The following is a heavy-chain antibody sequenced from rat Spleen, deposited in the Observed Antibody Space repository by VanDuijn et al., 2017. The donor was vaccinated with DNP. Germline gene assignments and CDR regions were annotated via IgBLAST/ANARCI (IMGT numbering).Heavy chain of an antibody. CDR2: INTGSGGT. J-gene: IGHJ1*01. CDR3: ARRRLPYWYLDF. V-gene: IGHV1-43*01. D-gene: IGHD1-4*01. Sequence: QIQLRQSGAEPAKPGSSVKISCKASGYTFTTYYITWIKQTTGQGLEYIGYINTGSGGTNYNEKFRGKATLTVDTSSNTAFMQLSSLTPDDSAVYYCARRRLPYWYLDFWGPGTMVTVSS. CDR1: GYTFTTYY.